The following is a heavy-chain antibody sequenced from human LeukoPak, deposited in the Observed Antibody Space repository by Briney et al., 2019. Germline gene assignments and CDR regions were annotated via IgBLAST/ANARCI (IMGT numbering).Heavy chain of an antibody. CDR2: IYTGGNT. D-gene: IGHD2-2*01. J-gene: IGHJ4*02. CDR3: TRGWDQLLSPFDY. V-gene: IGHV3-66*01. Sequence: GGSLRLSCAASGFTVSSNYMSWVRQAPGKGLEWVSVIYTGGNTYYADSVKGRFTISRDKSKNTLYLQMNSLRAEDTAVYYCTRGWDQLLSPFDYWGQGTLVTGSS. CDR1: GFTVSSNY.